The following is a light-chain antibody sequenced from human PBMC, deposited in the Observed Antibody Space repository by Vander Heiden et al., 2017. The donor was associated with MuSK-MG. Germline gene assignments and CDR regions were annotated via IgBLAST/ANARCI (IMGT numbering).Light chain of an antibody. J-gene: IGLJ1*01. Sequence: SYELTQPPSVSVSPGQTVNIACSGDKLGGKYVCWYQQKAAQSPVLIMFQDNKRPTGIPGRFSGSNSGNTATLTITGTQEMEEADYYWHAGDTSSTGVFGTGTKVTVL. V-gene: IGLV3-1*01. CDR2: QDN. CDR1: KLGGKY. CDR3: HAGDTSSTGV.